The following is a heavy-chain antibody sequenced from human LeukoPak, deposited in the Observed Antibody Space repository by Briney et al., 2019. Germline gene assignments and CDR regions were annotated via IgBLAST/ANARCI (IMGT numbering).Heavy chain of an antibody. CDR3: ARAHYSSFDY. Sequence: GGTLRLSCAASGFTFRDYWMSWVRPAPGKGLEGVANIKEDGSEKHYVDSVKGRFTITRDNAKNSLYLQSLYLQMNSLRAEDTAVYYCARAHYSSFDYWGQGTLVTVSS. V-gene: IGHV3-7*01. CDR2: IKEDGSEK. J-gene: IGHJ4*02. D-gene: IGHD6-13*01. CDR1: GFTFRDYW.